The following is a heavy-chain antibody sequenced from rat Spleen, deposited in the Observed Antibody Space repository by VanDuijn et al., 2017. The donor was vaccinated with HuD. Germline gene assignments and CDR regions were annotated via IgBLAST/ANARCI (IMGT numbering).Heavy chain of an antibody. CDR2: ISYDGSST. CDR3: ARHNSGYGVMDA. CDR1: GFTFSNYY. J-gene: IGHJ4*01. D-gene: IGHD4-3*01. V-gene: IGHV5-7*01. Sequence: EVQLVESGGGLVQPGRSLKLSCAASGFTFSNYYMAWVRQAPTKGLAWVATISYDGSSTYYRDSVKGRFTSSRDNAKSTLYLQMDSLRSEDTATYYCARHNSGYGVMDAWGQGASVTVSS.